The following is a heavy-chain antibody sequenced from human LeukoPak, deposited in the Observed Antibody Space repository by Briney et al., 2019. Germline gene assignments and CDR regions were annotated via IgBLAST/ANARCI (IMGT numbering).Heavy chain of an antibody. D-gene: IGHD2-2*01. V-gene: IGHV4-39*01. CDR1: GGSISNNDYF. J-gene: IGHJ5*02. CDR2: MNSGGST. Sequence: PSETLSLTCTVSGGSISNNDYFWGWIRQPPGKGLEWIGSMNSGGSTHDNPSLKSRVTISVDTSKNQVSLKLSSVTAADTAVYYCARRVPGRSGNWFDPWGQGTLVTVSS. CDR3: ARRVPGRSGNWFDP.